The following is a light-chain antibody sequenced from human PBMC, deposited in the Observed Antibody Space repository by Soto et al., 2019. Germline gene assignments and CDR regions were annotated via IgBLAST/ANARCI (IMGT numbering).Light chain of an antibody. Sequence: QSVLTQPRSVSGSPGQSVTISCTGTSSVVGGYNYVSWYQHHPGKAPKLMIYDVSQRPSGVPDRFSGSKSGNTASLTISGPQAEDEADYYCCSYAGIYTYVFGTGTKVTVL. J-gene: IGLJ1*01. CDR3: CSYAGIYTYV. CDR1: SSVVGGYNY. V-gene: IGLV2-11*01. CDR2: DVS.